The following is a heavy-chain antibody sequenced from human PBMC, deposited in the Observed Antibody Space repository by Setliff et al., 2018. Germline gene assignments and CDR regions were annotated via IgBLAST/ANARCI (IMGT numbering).Heavy chain of an antibody. CDR2: IHYRGTT. D-gene: IGHD1-1*01. V-gene: IGHV4-39*01. CDR1: GASISSGTYY. CDR3: ARTGTYRYFDY. J-gene: IGHJ4*02. Sequence: SETLSLTCTVSGASISSGTYYWAWIRQPPGKGLEWIGRIHYRGTTYSNASLASRLSISVDTAKNQFSLKLTSVTAADTAVYYCARTGTYRYFDYWGQGTRVTVSS.